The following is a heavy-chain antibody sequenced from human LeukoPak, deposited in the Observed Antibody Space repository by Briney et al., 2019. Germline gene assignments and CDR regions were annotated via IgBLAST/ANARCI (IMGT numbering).Heavy chain of an antibody. J-gene: IGHJ4*02. Sequence: ARSLRLSCAASGFTFSSYWMHWVRQAPGKGLVWVSRINNDGSSTSYADSVKGRFTISRDNAKNTLYLQMNSLRAEDTAVYYCARVLGSYYDFWSGYHTPDYWGQGTLVTVSS. CDR1: GFTFSSYW. CDR3: ARVLGSYYDFWSGYHTPDY. CDR2: INNDGSST. D-gene: IGHD3-3*01. V-gene: IGHV3-74*01.